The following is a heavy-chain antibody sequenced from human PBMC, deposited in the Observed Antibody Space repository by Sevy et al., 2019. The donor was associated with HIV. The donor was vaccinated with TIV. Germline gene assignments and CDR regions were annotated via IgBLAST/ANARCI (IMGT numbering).Heavy chain of an antibody. Sequence: GGCLRLSCAASGFIFSDHYMEWVRQAPGKGLEWVGRIRNKADSYTTEYAASEKGRFTISRDDSKNSLYLLMNSLKTEDTAVCYCATHAGIAAAGRVFDYWGQGTLVTVSS. CDR3: ATHAGIAAAGRVFDY. CDR1: GFIFSDHY. V-gene: IGHV3-72*01. J-gene: IGHJ4*02. CDR2: IRNKADSYTT. D-gene: IGHD6-13*01.